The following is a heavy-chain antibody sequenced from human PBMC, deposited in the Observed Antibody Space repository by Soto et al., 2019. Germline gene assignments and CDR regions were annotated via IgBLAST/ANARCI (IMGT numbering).Heavy chain of an antibody. Sequence: QVQLVESGGGLVKPGGSLRLSCAASGFTFSDYYMSWIRQAPGKGLEWVSYISSSSSYTNYADSVKGRFTISRDNAKNALYLQMNSLRAEDTAVYYCAREGQWGLLDYWGQGTLVTVSS. CDR2: ISSSSSYT. J-gene: IGHJ4*02. CDR1: GFTFSDYY. V-gene: IGHV3-11*05. D-gene: IGHD2-21*02. CDR3: AREGQWGLLDY.